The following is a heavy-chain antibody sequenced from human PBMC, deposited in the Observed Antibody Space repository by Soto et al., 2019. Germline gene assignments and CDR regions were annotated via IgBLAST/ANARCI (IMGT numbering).Heavy chain of an antibody. D-gene: IGHD6-19*01. CDR1: GYTFTSYG. J-gene: IGHJ4*02. CDR2: ISAYNGNT. V-gene: IGHV1-18*01. Sequence: QVQLVQSGAEVKKPGASVKVSCKASGYTFTSYGISWVRQAPGQGLEWMGWISAYNGNTNYAQKLQGRVTMTTDTSTSTAYMELRSLRSEDKAVYYFSRSIAVVANFDYWGQGNLGTVSS. CDR3: SRSIAVVANFDY.